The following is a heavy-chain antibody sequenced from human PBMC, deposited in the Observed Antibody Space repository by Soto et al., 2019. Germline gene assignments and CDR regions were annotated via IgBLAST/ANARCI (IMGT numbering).Heavy chain of an antibody. J-gene: IGHJ4*02. CDR3: ARFNGRDKTVDY. D-gene: IGHD2-8*01. CDR1: GFTFSSYA. Sequence: PGGSLRLSCAASGFTFSSYAMHWVRQAPGKGLEWVAVISYDGSNKYFADSVKGRFTISRDNSKNTLYLQMNSLRAEDTAVYYYARFNGRDKTVDYWGQGTLVTVSS. CDR2: ISYDGSNK. V-gene: IGHV3-30-3*01.